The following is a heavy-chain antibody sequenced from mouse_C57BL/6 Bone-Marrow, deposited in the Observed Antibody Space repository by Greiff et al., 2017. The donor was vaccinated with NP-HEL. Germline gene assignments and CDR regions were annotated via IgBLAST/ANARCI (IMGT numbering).Heavy chain of an antibody. CDR1: GYTFTSYT. Sequence: VQVVESGAELARPGASVKMSCKASGYTFTSYTMHWVKQRPGQGLEWIGYINPSSGYTKYNQKFKDKATLTADKSSSTAYMQLSSLTSEDSAVYYCAVLAWFAYWGQGTLVTVSA. CDR2: INPSSGYT. V-gene: IGHV1-4*01. J-gene: IGHJ3*01. CDR3: AVLAWFAY.